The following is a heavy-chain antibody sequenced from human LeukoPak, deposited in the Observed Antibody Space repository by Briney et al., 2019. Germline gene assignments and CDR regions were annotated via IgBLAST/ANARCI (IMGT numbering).Heavy chain of an antibody. D-gene: IGHD2-15*01. J-gene: IGHJ4*02. CDR1: GFTFSSYA. CDR2: INHSGST. CDR3: ASGTDSQDY. V-gene: IGHV4-34*01. Sequence: PGGSLRLSCAASGFTFSSYAMSWVRQPPGKGLEWIGEINHSGSTNYNPSLKSRVTISVDTSKNQFSLKLSSVTAADTAVYYCASGTDSQDYWGQGTLVTVSS.